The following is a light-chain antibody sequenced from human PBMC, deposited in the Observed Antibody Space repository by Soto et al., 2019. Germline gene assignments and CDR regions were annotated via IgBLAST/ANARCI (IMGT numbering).Light chain of an antibody. J-gene: IGKJ3*01. V-gene: IGKV3-20*01. CDR3: QQYGSSPISFT. Sequence: EIVLTQSPGTLSLSPGERATLSCRASQSVSRSYLAWYQQKPGQAPRLLIYGASSRATGIPDRFSGSGSGTDFTLTISRLEPEDFAVYYCQQYGSSPISFTFGPGTKVDIK. CDR1: QSVSRSY. CDR2: GAS.